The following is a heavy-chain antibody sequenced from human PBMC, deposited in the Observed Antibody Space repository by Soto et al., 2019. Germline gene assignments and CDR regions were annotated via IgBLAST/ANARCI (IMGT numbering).Heavy chain of an antibody. Sequence: QVQLVESGGGVVQPGRSLRLSCAASGFTFNNYAMHWVRQAPGKGLEWVALISYDGSTKYYADSVTGRFTISRDNSKSTLCLQMNSLRAEDTAVYYCARSAPNYFDHWGQGTLVTVSS. J-gene: IGHJ4*02. CDR2: ISYDGSTK. V-gene: IGHV3-30-3*01. CDR1: GFTFNNYA. CDR3: ARSAPNYFDH.